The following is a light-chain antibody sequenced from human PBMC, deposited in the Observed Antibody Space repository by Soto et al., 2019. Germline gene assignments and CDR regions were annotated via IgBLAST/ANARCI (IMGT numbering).Light chain of an antibody. J-gene: IGKJ5*01. CDR1: QSAGNF. CDR2: YIS. V-gene: IGKV3D-15*01. Sequence: EIVMTQSPATLSVSPGETASLSCRASQSAGNFLARYQQKPGQAPRLLIYYISTRATGISARFSGSGSGTEFTLTINSLQSEDSAVYYCQQHNQWPITFGQGPRLEIK. CDR3: QQHNQWPIT.